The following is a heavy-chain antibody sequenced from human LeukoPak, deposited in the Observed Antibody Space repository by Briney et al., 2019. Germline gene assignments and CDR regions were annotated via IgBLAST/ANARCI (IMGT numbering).Heavy chain of an antibody. Sequence: GGSLRLSCAASGFNFRSYSMNWVRQAPGKGLEWVSSISSSSSYIYYADSVKGRFTISRDNAKNSLYLQMNSLRVEDSAVYYCATDLIHYYASGAKTWGQGTLVTVSS. D-gene: IGHD3-10*01. V-gene: IGHV3-21*01. J-gene: IGHJ5*02. CDR2: ISSSSSYI. CDR3: ATDLIHYYASGAKT. CDR1: GFNFRSYS.